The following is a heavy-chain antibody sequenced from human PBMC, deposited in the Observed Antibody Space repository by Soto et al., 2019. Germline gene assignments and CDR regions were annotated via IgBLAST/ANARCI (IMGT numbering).Heavy chain of an antibody. CDR2: INAGYGNT. CDR1: GYTSSSDA. Sequence: GASVKVSCKASGYTSSSDAMHWVRQAPGQRLEWMGWINAGYGNTKSSQKFQDRVTISRDTSASTAYMELTSLRSEDTAVYYCARDTGDGTFDFWGQGTLVTVSS. CDR3: ARDTGDGTFDF. J-gene: IGHJ4*02. V-gene: IGHV1-3*01. D-gene: IGHD7-27*01.